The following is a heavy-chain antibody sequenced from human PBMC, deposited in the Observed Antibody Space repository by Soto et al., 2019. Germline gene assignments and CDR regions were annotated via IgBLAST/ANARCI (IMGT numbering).Heavy chain of an antibody. V-gene: IGHV3-33*01. D-gene: IGHD6-19*01. CDR1: GFTFSSYG. J-gene: IGHJ5*02. CDR2: IWYDGSNK. CDR3: ARDRVKAGYSSREPRHNWFDP. Sequence: GGSLRLSCAASGFTFSSYGMHWVRQAPGKGLEWVAVIWYDGSNKYYADSVKGRFTISRDNSKNTLYLQMNSLRAEDTAVYYCARDRVKAGYSSREPRHNWFDPWGQGTLVTVSS.